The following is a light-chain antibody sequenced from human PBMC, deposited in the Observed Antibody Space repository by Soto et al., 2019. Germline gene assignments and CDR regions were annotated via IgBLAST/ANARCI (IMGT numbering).Light chain of an antibody. J-gene: IGKJ5*01. V-gene: IGKV3D-20*02. CDR1: QSVSSDY. Sequence: EIVLTQSPGTLSLSPGERATLSCRASQSVSSDYLAWYQQKPGQAPRLLIYGASSRATGIPDRFIGSASGTDFTLTISRLEPDDFAVYYCQQRADWPITFGQGTRLEIK. CDR3: QQRADWPIT. CDR2: GAS.